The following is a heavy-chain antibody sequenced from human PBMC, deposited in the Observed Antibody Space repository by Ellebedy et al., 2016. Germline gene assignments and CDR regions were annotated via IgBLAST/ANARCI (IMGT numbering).Heavy chain of an antibody. J-gene: IGHJ4*02. D-gene: IGHD6-13*01. CDR3: AKDLTVAAAGIDY. CDR1: GFTFSGYA. CDR2: ITGGASMT. Sequence: GGSLRLXCAASGFTFSGYAMNWVRQAPGKGLEWVSAITGGASMTYYAASVKGRFSISRDNSKNTLYLQMNNLRAEDTAIYYCAKDLTVAAAGIDYWGQGALVTVSS. V-gene: IGHV3-23*01.